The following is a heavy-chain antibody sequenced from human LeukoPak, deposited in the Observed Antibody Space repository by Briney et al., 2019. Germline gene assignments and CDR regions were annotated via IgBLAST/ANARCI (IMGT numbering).Heavy chain of an antibody. D-gene: IGHD6-13*01. CDR1: GGSLSSGDYY. CDR3: AIQPGIAAAGWLDY. V-gene: IGHV4-30-4*08. Sequence: PSQTLSLTCTVSGGSLSSGDYYWSWIRQPPGKGLEWIGYIYYSGRTYYNPSLKSRVTISVDTSKNQFSLKLTSVTAADTAVYYCAIQPGIAAAGWLDYWGQGTLVTVSS. J-gene: IGHJ4*02. CDR2: IYYSGRT.